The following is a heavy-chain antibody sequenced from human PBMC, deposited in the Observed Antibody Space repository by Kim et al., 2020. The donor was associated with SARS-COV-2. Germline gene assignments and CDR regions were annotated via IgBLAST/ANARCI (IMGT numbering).Heavy chain of an antibody. D-gene: IGHD6-19*01. J-gene: IGHJ3*02. Sequence: GGSLRLSCAASGFTFSSYAMHWVRQAPGKGLEWVAVISYDGSNKYYADSVKGRFTISRDNSKNTLYLQMNSLRAEDTAVYYCARGSQQWLVRVAFDIGGQGTMVTVPS. CDR2: ISYDGSNK. CDR1: GFTFSSYA. V-gene: IGHV3-30-3*01. CDR3: ARGSQQWLVRVAFDI.